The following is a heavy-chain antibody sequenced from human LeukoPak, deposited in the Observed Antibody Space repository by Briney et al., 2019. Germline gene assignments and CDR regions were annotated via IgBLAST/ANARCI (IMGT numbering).Heavy chain of an antibody. CDR1: GYSFTSYW. CDR2: IDPSDSYT. D-gene: IGHD6-13*01. Sequence: GESLKISCKGSGYSFTSYWISWVRQMPGKGLEWMGRIDPSDSYTNYSPSFQGHVTISADKSICTAYLQWSSLKASDTAMYYCASEIAAAGKGFDYWGQGTLVTVSS. V-gene: IGHV5-10-1*01. J-gene: IGHJ4*02. CDR3: ASEIAAAGKGFDY.